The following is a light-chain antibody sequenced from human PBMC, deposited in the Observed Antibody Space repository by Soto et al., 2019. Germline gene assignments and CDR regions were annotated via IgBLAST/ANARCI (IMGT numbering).Light chain of an antibody. Sequence: DIQMTQSPSTLSASVGDRVTITCRASQSISSWLAWYLQKPGKAPQLLIYKASNLQDGVPSRFSGSGSGTEFTLTISSLQPDDFATYYCQQYSSYSSHTFGQGTKLEIK. CDR3: QQYSSYSSHT. CDR1: QSISSW. J-gene: IGKJ2*01. CDR2: KAS. V-gene: IGKV1-5*03.